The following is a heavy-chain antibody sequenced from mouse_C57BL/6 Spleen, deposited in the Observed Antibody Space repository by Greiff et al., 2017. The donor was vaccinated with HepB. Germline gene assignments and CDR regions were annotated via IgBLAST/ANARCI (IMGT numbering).Heavy chain of an antibody. Sequence: EVKLMESGPELVKPGASVKMSCKASGYTFTDYNMHWVKQSHGKSLEWIGYINPNNGGTSYNQKFKGKATLTVNKSSSTAYMELRSLTSEDSAVYYCARYPEWFAYWGQGTLVTVSA. CDR1: GYTFTDYN. CDR3: ARYPEWFAY. J-gene: IGHJ3*01. V-gene: IGHV1-22*01. CDR2: INPNNGGT.